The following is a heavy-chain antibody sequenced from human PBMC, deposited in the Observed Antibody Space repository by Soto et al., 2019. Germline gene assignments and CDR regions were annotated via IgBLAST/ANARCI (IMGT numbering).Heavy chain of an antibody. CDR1: GLTSSNNP. Sequence: EVQLVESGGGLVQPGGSLRLSCAASGLTSSNNPMSWVRQAPGKGLEWVSVIYTGGGTHYADSVKGRFSISRDNSKNTVNLQMNGLRPEDTAVYYCARDGSGHWGQGTLVTVSS. J-gene: IGHJ4*02. CDR3: ARDGSGH. V-gene: IGHV3-66*01. CDR2: IYTGGGT.